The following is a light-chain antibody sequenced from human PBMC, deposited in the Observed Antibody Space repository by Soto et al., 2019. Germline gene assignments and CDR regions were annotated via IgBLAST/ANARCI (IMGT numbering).Light chain of an antibody. CDR2: GAS. CDR3: QQYNNWPRT. V-gene: IGKV3-15*01. J-gene: IGKJ1*01. CDR1: QSVSSN. Sequence: EIVMTQSPATLSVSPGERATLYCRASQSVSSNLAWYQQKPGQAPRLLIYGASTRATGIPDRFSGRESGTEFTLTISSLQSEDFAVYYCQQYNNWPRTFGQGTKVDIK.